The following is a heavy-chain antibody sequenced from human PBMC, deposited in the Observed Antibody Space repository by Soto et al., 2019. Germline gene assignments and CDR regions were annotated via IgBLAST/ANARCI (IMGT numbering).Heavy chain of an antibody. Sequence: QVQLVQSGAEVKKPGASVKISCKTSGYIFINYYIHWVRQAPGQGLEWVALFNPMSGSTNYAQKLDGRVSGTRDTSTSTVYMELSGLISEDVDVYESSTALAAVDFWGQGNLVPVSS. CDR2: FNPMSGST. V-gene: IGHV1-46*04. CDR3: STALAAVDF. CDR1: GYIFINYY. J-gene: IGHJ4*01. D-gene: IGHD6-13*01.